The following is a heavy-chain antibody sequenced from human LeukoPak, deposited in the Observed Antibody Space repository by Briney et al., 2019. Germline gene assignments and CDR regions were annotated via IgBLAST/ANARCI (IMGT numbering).Heavy chain of an antibody. CDR2: IYPGDSDT. J-gene: IGHJ4*02. Sequence: GESLKISCKSSGYSFTNYWIGWGRQMPGKGLEWTGTIYPGDSDTRYRPSFQGQVTISADKSISTAYLQWSSLKASDTAMYYCARLGVEAYDSSGYYYFDYWGQGALVTVSS. CDR1: GYSFTNYW. V-gene: IGHV5-51*01. CDR3: ARLGVEAYDSSGYYYFDY. D-gene: IGHD3-22*01.